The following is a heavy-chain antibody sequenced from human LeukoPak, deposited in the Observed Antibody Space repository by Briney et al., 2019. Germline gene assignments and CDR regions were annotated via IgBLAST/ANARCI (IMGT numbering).Heavy chain of an antibody. V-gene: IGHV3-23*01. D-gene: IGHD3-10*01. J-gene: IGHJ5*02. CDR2: ISGSDGST. CDR1: GLTFSTYT. Sequence: GGSLRLSCAASGLTFSTYTMNWVRQAPGKGLEWVSAISGSDGSTWYADSVKGRFTVSRDNSKNTLYLQMNSLRAEDTAVYYCAKEGTPQVSTWYDLWGQGTQVIVSS. CDR3: AKEGTPQVSTWYDL.